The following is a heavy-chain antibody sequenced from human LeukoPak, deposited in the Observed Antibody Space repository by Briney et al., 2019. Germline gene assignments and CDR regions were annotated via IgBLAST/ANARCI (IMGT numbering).Heavy chain of an antibody. CDR3: ARVDFWCGYYGY. CDR2: MNPNSGNT. J-gene: IGHJ4*02. D-gene: IGHD3-3*01. V-gene: IGHV1-8*01. Sequence: ASVKVSCKASGYTFTSYDINWVRQATGQGLEWMGWMNPNSGNTGYAQKFQGRVTMTRNTSISTAYMELSSLRSEDTAVYYCARVDFWCGYYGYWGQGTLVTVSS. CDR1: GYTFTSYD.